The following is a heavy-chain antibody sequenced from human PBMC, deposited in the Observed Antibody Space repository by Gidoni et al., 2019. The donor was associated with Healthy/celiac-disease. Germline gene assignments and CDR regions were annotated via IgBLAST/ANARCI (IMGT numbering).Heavy chain of an antibody. CDR2: IYPGDSDT. D-gene: IGHD5-18*01. V-gene: IGHV5-51*01. J-gene: IGHJ4*02. Sequence: EVQLVPSGAEVKQPGESLQISCKGSGYSFTSSWIGWVRQMPGKGLEWMGIIYPGDSDTRYSPSFQGQVTISADKSISTAYLQWSSLKASDTAMYYCASWGQDGSGDTDYFDYWGQGTLVTVSS. CDR1: GYSFTSSW. CDR3: ASWGQDGSGDTDYFDY.